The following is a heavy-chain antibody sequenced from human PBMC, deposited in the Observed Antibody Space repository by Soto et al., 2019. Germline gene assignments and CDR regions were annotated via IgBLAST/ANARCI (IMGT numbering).Heavy chain of an antibody. J-gene: IGHJ6*03. V-gene: IGHV4-59*08. CDR1: GGSISSYY. CDR3: ARHDSGGSYYYYYYMDV. D-gene: IGHD2-15*01. Sequence: SETLSLTCTVTGGSISSYYWIWIRQPPGKGLEWIVYIYYSGSTNYNPSLKSRVTISVDTSKNQFSLKLSSVTAADTAVYYCARHDSGGSYYYYYYMDVWGKGTTVTVSS. CDR2: IYYSGST.